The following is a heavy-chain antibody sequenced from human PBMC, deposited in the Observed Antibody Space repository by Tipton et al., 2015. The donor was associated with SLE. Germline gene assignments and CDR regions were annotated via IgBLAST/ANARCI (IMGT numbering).Heavy chain of an antibody. J-gene: IGHJ6*03. CDR1: DGSIRSTNYY. V-gene: IGHV4-39*07. CDR3: EGAATGTNYYMDV. Sequence: TLSLTCTVSDGSIRSTNYYWGWIRQPPGKGLEWIGSIFYTGSTYYNPSLKSRVSFSIDTSKNQFSLKLSSVTAADTAVYYCEGAATGTNYYMDVWGKGTTVTVSS. CDR2: IFYTGST. D-gene: IGHD4-17*01.